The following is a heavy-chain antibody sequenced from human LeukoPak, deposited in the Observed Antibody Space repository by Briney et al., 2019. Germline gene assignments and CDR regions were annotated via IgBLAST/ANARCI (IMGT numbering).Heavy chain of an antibody. CDR2: IKQDGSEK. Sequence: AGGSLRLSCAASGFTFSSYAMHWVRQAPGKGLEWVANIKQDGSEKYYVDSVKGRFTISRDNAKNSLYLQMNSLRAEDTAVYYCARDPRSYTGYWGQGTLVTVSS. J-gene: IGHJ4*02. CDR1: GFTFSSYA. V-gene: IGHV3-7*01. CDR3: ARDPRSYTGY. D-gene: IGHD1-26*01.